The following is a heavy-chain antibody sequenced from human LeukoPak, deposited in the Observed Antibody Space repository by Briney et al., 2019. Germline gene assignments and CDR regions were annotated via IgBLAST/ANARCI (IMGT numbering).Heavy chain of an antibody. CDR3: ARIYGSGSSKSDNFVY. Sequence: GRSLRLSCAASGFTFSSYGMHWVRQAPGKGLEWVAVIWYDGSNKYYADSVKGRFTISRDNSKNTLYLQTNSLQAEHRAVYYCARIYGSGSSKSDNFVYWRQGTLVSVSS. D-gene: IGHD3-10*01. CDR1: GFTFSSYG. J-gene: IGHJ4*02. CDR2: IWYDGSNK. V-gene: IGHV3-33*01.